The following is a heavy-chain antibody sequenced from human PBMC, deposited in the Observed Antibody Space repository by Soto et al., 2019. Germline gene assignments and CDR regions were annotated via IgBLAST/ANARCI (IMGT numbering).Heavy chain of an antibody. CDR1: GYTFTSYA. J-gene: IGHJ4*02. CDR3: ARDLSYGDFDY. D-gene: IGHD4-17*01. Sequence: ASVKVSCKASGYTFTSYAMHWVRQAPGQRLEWMGWINAGNGNTKYPQKFQGRVTITRDTSASTAYMELSSLRSEDTAVYYCARDLSYGDFDYWGQGTLVTVSS. V-gene: IGHV1-3*01. CDR2: INAGNGNT.